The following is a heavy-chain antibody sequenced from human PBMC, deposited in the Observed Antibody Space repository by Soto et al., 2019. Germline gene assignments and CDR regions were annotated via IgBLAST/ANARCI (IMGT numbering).Heavy chain of an antibody. CDR3: ASPYVWGSYRFDC. V-gene: IGHV4-39*01. Sequence: SETLSLTCTVSGGSVSSSSYYWGWIRQPPGKGLEWIGNIYYSGSTYYNPSLESRVTISVDTSKNQSSLKLRSVTAADTAIYYCASPYVWGSYRFDCWGQGTLVTVSS. CDR2: IYYSGST. CDR1: GGSVSSSSYY. D-gene: IGHD3-16*02. J-gene: IGHJ5*01.